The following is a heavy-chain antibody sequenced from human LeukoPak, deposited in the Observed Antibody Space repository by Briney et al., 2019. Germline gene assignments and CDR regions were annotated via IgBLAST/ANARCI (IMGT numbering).Heavy chain of an antibody. CDR3: ARLGTAMVMDDAFDI. Sequence: GESLKISCKGSGYSFSNYWIGWVRQMPGKGLEWMGIIYPGEYDIRYSPSFQGQVTISADKSISTAYLQWSSLKASDTAMYYCARLGTAMVMDDAFDIWGQGTMVTVSS. D-gene: IGHD5-18*01. J-gene: IGHJ3*02. V-gene: IGHV5-51*01. CDR2: IYPGEYDI. CDR1: GYSFSNYW.